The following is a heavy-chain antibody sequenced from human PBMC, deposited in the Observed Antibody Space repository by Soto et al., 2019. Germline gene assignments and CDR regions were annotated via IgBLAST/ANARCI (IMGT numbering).Heavy chain of an antibody. CDR1: GYTFTSYD. CDR2: MNPNSGNT. V-gene: IGHV1-8*01. CDR3: ARGGTHYYYYCGMDV. J-gene: IGHJ6*02. Sequence: QVQLVQSGAEVKKPGASVKVSCKASGYTFTSYDINWVRQATGQGLEWMGWMNPNSGNTGYAQKFQGRVNLTRNICRSTAYMELSSLRSEDTAVYYCARGGTHYYYYCGMDVWGHGTTVTVSS.